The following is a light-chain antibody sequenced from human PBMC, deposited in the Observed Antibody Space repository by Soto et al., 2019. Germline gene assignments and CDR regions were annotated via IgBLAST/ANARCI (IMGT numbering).Light chain of an antibody. Sequence: EIVMTQSPATLSVSPGERATLSCRASQSVSSNLAWYQQKPGQAPRLLIYGASTRATGIPARFSGSGSGTEFTLTISSLQFEDFGVYYCQQSNNWPRTLGQGTKVDIK. CDR3: QQSNNWPRT. CDR2: GAS. CDR1: QSVSSN. V-gene: IGKV3-15*01. J-gene: IGKJ1*01.